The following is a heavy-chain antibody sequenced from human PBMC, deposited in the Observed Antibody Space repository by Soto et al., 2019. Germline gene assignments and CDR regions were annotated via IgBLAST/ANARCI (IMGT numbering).Heavy chain of an antibody. CDR2: IYHSGST. V-gene: IGHV4-30-2*01. D-gene: IGHD5-18*01. J-gene: IGHJ6*02. CDR3: AREGALDTARVRGFYGMDV. Sequence: QLQLQESGSGLVKPSQTLSLTCAVSGGSISSGGYSWSWIRQPPGKGLEWIGYIYHSGSTYYNPSLKSRVTISVDRSKNQFSLKLSSVTAADTAVYYCAREGALDTARVRGFYGMDVWGQGTTVTVSS. CDR1: GGSISSGGYS.